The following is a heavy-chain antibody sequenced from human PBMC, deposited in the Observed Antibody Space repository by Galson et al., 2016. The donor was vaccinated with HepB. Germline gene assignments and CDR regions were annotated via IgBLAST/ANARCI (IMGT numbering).Heavy chain of an antibody. J-gene: IGHJ4*02. D-gene: IGHD6-19*01. CDR2: IYWDDNK. CDR1: GFSLSVFGVG. CDR3: ARNGHTTGWWDY. Sequence: PALVKPTQTVTLTCTFSGFSLSVFGVGVGWIRQPPGKALEWLALIYWDDNKWSSPSLKSRLTITKDTSKNQVVLTMTSMDPVDTATSYWARNGHTTGWWDYWGQGTLVTVSS. V-gene: IGHV2-5*02.